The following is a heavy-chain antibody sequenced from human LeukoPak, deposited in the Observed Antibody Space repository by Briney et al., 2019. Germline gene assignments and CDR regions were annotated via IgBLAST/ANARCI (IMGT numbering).Heavy chain of an antibody. V-gene: IGHV3-23*01. D-gene: IGHD5-24*01. CDR1: GFTFSSYA. CDR3: ARQRNGYNKLKDAFDM. CDR2: ISGSGDTP. Sequence: PGGSLRLSCAASGFTFSSYAMSWVRQAPGKGLEWVSAISGSGDTPYNADSVKGRFTISRDNANNSLSLQMNSLRAEDTAVYYCARQRNGYNKLKDAFDMWGQGTMVTVSS. J-gene: IGHJ3*02.